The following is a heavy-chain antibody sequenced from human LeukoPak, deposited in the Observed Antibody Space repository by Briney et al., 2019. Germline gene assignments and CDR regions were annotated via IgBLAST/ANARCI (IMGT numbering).Heavy chain of an antibody. CDR2: IIGSSGST. D-gene: IGHD5-12*01. CDR3: AREMATIIDYFDY. Sequence: GGSLRLSCAASGFTFSSNAMRWVRQAPGKGLEWGSAIIGSSGSTYYADSGKGRFTISQDNSKNTLYLQINSLRAEDTAVYYCAREMATIIDYFDYWGQGTLVTVSS. V-gene: IGHV3-23*01. J-gene: IGHJ4*02. CDR1: GFTFSSNA.